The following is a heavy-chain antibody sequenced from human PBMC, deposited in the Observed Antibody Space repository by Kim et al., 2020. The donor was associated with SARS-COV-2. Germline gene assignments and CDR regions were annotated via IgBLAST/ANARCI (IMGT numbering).Heavy chain of an antibody. D-gene: IGHD5-12*01. Sequence: GGSLRLSCAASGFTFSSYGMHWVRQAPGKGLEWVAVISYDGSNKYYADSVKGRFTISRDNSKNTLYLQMNSLRAEDTAVYYCATNEGVEVATSPYYGMDVWGQGTTVTVSS. J-gene: IGHJ6*02. CDR2: ISYDGSNK. V-gene: IGHV3-33*05. CDR1: GFTFSSYG. CDR3: ATNEGVEVATSPYYGMDV.